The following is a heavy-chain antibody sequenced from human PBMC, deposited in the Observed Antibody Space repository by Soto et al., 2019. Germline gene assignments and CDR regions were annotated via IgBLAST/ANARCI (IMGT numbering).Heavy chain of an antibody. V-gene: IGHV3-64*01. D-gene: IGHD2-15*01. Sequence: PGGSLRLSCAASGFTFSSYAMHWVRQAPGKGLEYVSAISSNGGSTYYANSVKGRFTISRDNSKNTLYLQMGSLRAEDMAAYYCARCSGGSCYPPSAFDIWGQGTMVTVSS. CDR3: ARCSGGSCYPPSAFDI. CDR1: GFTFSSYA. CDR2: ISSNGGST. J-gene: IGHJ3*02.